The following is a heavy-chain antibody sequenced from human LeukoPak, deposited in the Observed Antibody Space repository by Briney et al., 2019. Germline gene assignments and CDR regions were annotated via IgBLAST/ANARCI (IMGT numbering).Heavy chain of an antibody. D-gene: IGHD6-13*01. CDR1: GGSISSSSYY. CDR2: IYYSGST. Sequence: SETLSLTCTVSGGSISSSSYYWGWIRQPPGKGLEWIGSIYYSGSTYYNPSPKSRVTISVDTSKNQFSLKLSSVTAADTAVYYCARDLYSSSWYGYWGQGTLVTVSS. CDR3: ARDLYSSSWYGY. V-gene: IGHV4-39*07. J-gene: IGHJ4*02.